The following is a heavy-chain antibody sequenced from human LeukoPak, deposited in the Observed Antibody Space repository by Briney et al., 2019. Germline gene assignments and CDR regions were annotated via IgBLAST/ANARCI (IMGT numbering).Heavy chain of an antibody. V-gene: IGHV1-2*02. Sequence: ASLKVSCKASGYTFTGYYMHWVRQAPGQGLEWMGWINPNSGGTNYAQKFQGRVTMSRDTSISTAYMELNRLRSDDTAVYYCARAADTAMAHFDYWGQGTLVTVSS. CDR2: INPNSGGT. D-gene: IGHD5-18*01. CDR3: ARAADTAMAHFDY. CDR1: GYTFTGYY. J-gene: IGHJ4*02.